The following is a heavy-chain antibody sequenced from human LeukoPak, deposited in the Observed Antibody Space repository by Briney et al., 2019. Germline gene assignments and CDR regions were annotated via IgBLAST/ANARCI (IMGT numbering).Heavy chain of an antibody. CDR1: GGSISSYY. V-gene: IGHV4-4*07. CDR3: ARNSRTYGDYDF. J-gene: IGHJ4*02. D-gene: IGHD4-17*01. Sequence: SETLSLTCTVSGGSISSYYWSWIRQPAGKGLEWIGRIYTSGSTNYNPSLKSRVTISSDTSKDQFSLKLNSVTAADTAVYYCARNSRTYGDYDFWGQGTLVTVSS. CDR2: IYTSGST.